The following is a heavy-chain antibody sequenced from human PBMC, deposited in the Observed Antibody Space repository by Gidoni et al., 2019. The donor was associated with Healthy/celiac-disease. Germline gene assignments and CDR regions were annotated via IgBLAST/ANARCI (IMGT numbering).Heavy chain of an antibody. CDR3: ARLIAAAGRWFDP. Sequence: EVQLLESGGGLVQPGGSLSISCAASGFTFSSYAMRWVRQAPGKGMEWVSAISGSGGSTYYAYSVKGRFTISRDNAKNTLYLQMNSLRAEDTAVYYCARLIAAAGRWFDPWGQGTLVTVSS. D-gene: IGHD6-13*01. CDR2: ISGSGGST. CDR1: GFTFSSYA. V-gene: IGHV3-23*01. J-gene: IGHJ5*02.